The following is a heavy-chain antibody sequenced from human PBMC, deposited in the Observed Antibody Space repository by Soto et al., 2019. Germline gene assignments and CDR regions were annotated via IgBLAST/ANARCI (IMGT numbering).Heavy chain of an antibody. CDR1: GGSISSGDYC. D-gene: IGHD3-22*01. Sequence: SETLSLTCTVSGGSISSGDYCWSWIRQPPGKGLEWIGYIYYSGSTYYNPSLKSRVTISVDTSKNQFSLKLSSVTAADTAVYYCARGRGTHYYDSSGYYYFAYWGQGTLVTVSS. V-gene: IGHV4-30-4*01. J-gene: IGHJ4*02. CDR3: ARGRGTHYYDSSGYYYFAY. CDR2: IYYSGST.